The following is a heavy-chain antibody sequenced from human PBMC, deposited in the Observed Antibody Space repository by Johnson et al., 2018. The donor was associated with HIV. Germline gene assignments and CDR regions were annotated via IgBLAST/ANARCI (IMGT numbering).Heavy chain of an antibody. V-gene: IGHV3-7*03. CDR2: IKQDGSEK. CDR3: AKDLGESEKEEWPSDYYDFGRDYPGQDPRGVVGTFDL. D-gene: IGHD3-3*01. J-gene: IGHJ3*01. Sequence: VQLVESGGGLVQPGGSLRLSCAASGFTVSSNYMSWVRQAPGKGLEWVANIKQDGSEKYYVDAVKGRFTISRDNAKNSLYLQINSLRAEDPALYYCAKDLGESEKEEWPSDYYDFGRDYPGQDPRGVVGTFDLLGQGTMVTVSS. CDR1: GFTVSSNY.